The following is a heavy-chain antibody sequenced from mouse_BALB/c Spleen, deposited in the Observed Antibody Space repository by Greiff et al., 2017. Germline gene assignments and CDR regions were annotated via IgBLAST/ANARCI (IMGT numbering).Heavy chain of an antibody. CDR1: GYTFTSYW. CDR3: TRPYYGNSFAY. CDR2: IYPSDSYT. D-gene: IGHD2-10*01. V-gene: IGHV1-69*02. J-gene: IGHJ3*01. Sequence: QVQLKQSGPELVRPGASVKLSCKASGYTFTSYWINWVKQRPGQGLEWIGNIYPSDSYTNYNQKFKDKATLTVDKSSSTAYMQLSSPTSEDSAVYYCTRPYYGNSFAYWGQGTLVTVSA.